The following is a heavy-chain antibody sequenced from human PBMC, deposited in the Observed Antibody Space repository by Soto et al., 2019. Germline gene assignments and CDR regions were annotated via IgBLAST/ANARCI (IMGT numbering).Heavy chain of an antibody. V-gene: IGHV3-66*01. J-gene: IGHJ2*01. Sequence: EVQLVESGGGLVQPGGSLRLSCAASGFTVSSNYMSWVRQAPGKGLEWVSVIYSGGSTYYADSVKGRFTISRDNSKNTLYLQMNSLRAEDTAVYYCARDRRVVVAASHYWYFDLWGRGTLVTVSS. CDR2: IYSGGST. D-gene: IGHD2-15*01. CDR3: ARDRRVVVAASHYWYFDL. CDR1: GFTVSSNY.